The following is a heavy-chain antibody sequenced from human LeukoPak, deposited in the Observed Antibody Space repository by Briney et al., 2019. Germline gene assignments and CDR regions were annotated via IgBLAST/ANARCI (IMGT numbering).Heavy chain of an antibody. CDR1: GFTFNGYA. V-gene: IGHV3-23*01. CDR2: ISASGGTT. J-gene: IGHJ4*02. D-gene: IGHD5-12*01. CDR3: AKGWLAPGPTYDY. Sequence: PGGSLRLSCAASGFTFNGYAMGWVRQAPGKGPEWVSAISASGGTTHYADSVKGRFTLSRDNSRNTPHLQLHSLRAEDTAIYYCAKGWLAPGPTYDYWGQGTLVTVSS.